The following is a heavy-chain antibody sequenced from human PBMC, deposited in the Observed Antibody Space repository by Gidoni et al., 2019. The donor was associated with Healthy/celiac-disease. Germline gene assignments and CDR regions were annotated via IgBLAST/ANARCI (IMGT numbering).Heavy chain of an antibody. Sequence: QVQLQESGPGLVKPSETLSRTCTVSGGSISSYYWSWIRQPPGKGLEWIGYIYYSGSTNYNPSLKSRVTISVDTSKNQFSLKLSSVTAADTAVYYCARDGSTAPFDYWGQGTLVTVSS. CDR3: ARDGSTAPFDY. J-gene: IGHJ4*02. V-gene: IGHV4-59*01. D-gene: IGHD5-18*01. CDR1: GGSISSYY. CDR2: IYYSGST.